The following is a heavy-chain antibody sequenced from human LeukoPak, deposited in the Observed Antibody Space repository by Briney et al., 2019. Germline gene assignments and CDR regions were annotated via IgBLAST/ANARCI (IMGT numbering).Heavy chain of an antibody. CDR1: GGSISSYY. D-gene: IGHD3-22*01. J-gene: IGHJ4*02. Sequence: SETLSLTCTVSGGSISSYYWGWIRQPPGKGLEWIGSIYYSGSTYYNPSLKSRATISVDTSKNQFSLKLSSVTAADTAVYYCARHSFGDYYDSSGYYYGEYYFDYWGQGTLVTVSS. CDR3: ARHSFGDYYDSSGYYYGEYYFDY. V-gene: IGHV4-39*01. CDR2: IYYSGST.